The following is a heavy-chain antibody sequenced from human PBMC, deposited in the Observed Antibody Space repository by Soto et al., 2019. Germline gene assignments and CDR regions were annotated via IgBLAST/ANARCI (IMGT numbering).Heavy chain of an antibody. D-gene: IGHD3-10*01. CDR2: ISGGGGST. CDR3: ALDYYGSGSYPNDAFDI. J-gene: IGHJ3*02. V-gene: IGHV3-23*01. Sequence: EVHLLESGGGLVQPGGSLRLSCAASAFTFSSYAMSWVRQAPGKGLEWVSAISGGGGSTYYADSVKGRFTISRDNSKNTLYLQMNSLRAEDTAVYYCALDYYGSGSYPNDAFDIWGQGTMVTVSS. CDR1: AFTFSSYA.